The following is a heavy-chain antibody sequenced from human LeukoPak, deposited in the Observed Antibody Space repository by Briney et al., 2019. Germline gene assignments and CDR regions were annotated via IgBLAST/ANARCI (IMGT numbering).Heavy chain of an antibody. CDR1: GFTFSSYS. D-gene: IGHD3-10*01. J-gene: IGHJ4*02. CDR3: ARTMVRGVIVDY. V-gene: IGHV3-21*01. Sequence: GGSLRLSCAASGFTFSSYSMNWVRQAPGKGLEWVSSISSSSSYIYYADSVKGRFTISRDNAKNSLHLQMNSLRAEDTAVYYCARTMVRGVIVDYWGQGTLVTVSS. CDR2: ISSSSSYI.